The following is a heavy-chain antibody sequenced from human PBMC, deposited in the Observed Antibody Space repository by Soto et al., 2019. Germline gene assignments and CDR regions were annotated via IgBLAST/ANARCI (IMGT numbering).Heavy chain of an antibody. D-gene: IGHD3-22*01. J-gene: IGHJ3*02. V-gene: IGHV3-49*03. CDR3: TRVSETYYYDSSGYLGAFDI. CDR1: GFTFGDYA. Sequence: GSLRLSCTASGFTFGDYAMSWFRQAPGKGLEWVGFIRSKAYGGTTEYAASVKGRFTISRDDSKSIAYLQMNSLKTEDTAVYYRTRVSETYYYDSSGYLGAFDIWGQGTMVTVSS. CDR2: IRSKAYGGTT.